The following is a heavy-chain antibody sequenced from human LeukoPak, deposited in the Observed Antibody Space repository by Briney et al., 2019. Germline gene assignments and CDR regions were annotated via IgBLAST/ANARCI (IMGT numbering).Heavy chain of an antibody. J-gene: IGHJ3*01. CDR1: GGSISSSSYY. V-gene: IGHV4-39*02. CDR3: AREYSSSSGKNAFDV. CDR2: IYYSGST. D-gene: IGHD6-6*01. Sequence: SETLSLTCTVSGGSISSSSYYWGWIRQPPGKGLEWIGSIYYSGSTYYNPSLKSRVTISVDTSKNQFSLKLSSVTAADTAVYYCAREYSSSSGKNAFDVWGQGTMVTVSS.